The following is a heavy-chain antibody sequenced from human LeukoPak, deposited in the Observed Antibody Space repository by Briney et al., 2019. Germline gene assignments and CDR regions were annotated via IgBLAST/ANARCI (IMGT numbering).Heavy chain of an antibody. CDR2: ISYDGNIS. Sequence: GRSLILSCAASGFTFSSFAMHWVRQAPGKGLEWVAVISYDGNISYHVDSVKGRFTISRDNSKNTLYLQMNSLRPEDSAVYYCARDNYWNFDFWGQGTLVTVSS. V-gene: IGHV3-30-3*01. J-gene: IGHJ4*02. D-gene: IGHD1-1*01. CDR3: ARDNYWNFDF. CDR1: GFTFSSFA.